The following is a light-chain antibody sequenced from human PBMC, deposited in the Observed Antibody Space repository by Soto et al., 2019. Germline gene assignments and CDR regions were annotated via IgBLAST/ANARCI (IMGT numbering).Light chain of an antibody. CDR3: QQYGSSPIT. CDR1: QSINSNY. J-gene: IGKJ5*01. Sequence: EIVLTQSPGALSLSPGEGATLSCRASQSINSNYLGRYQQKTGQAPRLLIYGVSSKATGLPDRFSGSGFGTAFTLTISRLESEEFAVYYCQQYGSSPITFGQGTRLEIK. CDR2: GVS. V-gene: IGKV3-20*01.